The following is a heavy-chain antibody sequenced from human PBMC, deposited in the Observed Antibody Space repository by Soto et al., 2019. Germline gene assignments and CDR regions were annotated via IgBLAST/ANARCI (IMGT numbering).Heavy chain of an antibody. V-gene: IGHV1-69*13. CDR3: ARRITMIRYGMDV. J-gene: IGHJ6*02. D-gene: IGHD3-22*01. CDR1: RYIFASYY. Sequence: SAKVSCKASRYIFASYYIHWVRQAPGQGLEWMGGIIPIFGTANYAQKFQGRVTITADESTSTAYMELSSLRSEDTAVYYCARRITMIRYGMDVWGQGTTVTVSS. CDR2: IIPIFGTA.